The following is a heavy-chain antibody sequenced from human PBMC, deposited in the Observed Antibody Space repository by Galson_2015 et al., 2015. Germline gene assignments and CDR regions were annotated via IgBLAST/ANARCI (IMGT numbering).Heavy chain of an antibody. V-gene: IGHV3-48*02. J-gene: IGHJ4*01. CDR3: TRDRGAYCDSACFYPLDY. Sequence: SLRLSCAGSGFTFSSYSMNWVRQTPGKRLEWVSYIGSGSTTIHYADSVKGRFTTSRDDAGATLYLQMYSLRDKDTAVYYCTRDRGAYCDSACFYPLDYWGHGTLVTVSS. CDR1: GFTFSSYS. CDR2: IGSGSTTI. D-gene: IGHD2-21*02.